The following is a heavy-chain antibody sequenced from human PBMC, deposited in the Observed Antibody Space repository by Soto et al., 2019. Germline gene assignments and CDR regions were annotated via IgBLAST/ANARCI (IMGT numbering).Heavy chain of an antibody. CDR3: VNDYGFYKLDI. D-gene: IGHD4-17*01. V-gene: IGHV3-33*06. Sequence: QVQLVESGGGVVQPGRSLRLSCAASGITFSSYSMHWVRQAPGKGLEWVAVIWSHGRNEYYADSVKGRFTISRDNSKNTLYLQMNSLRAEATAVSYCVNDYGFYKLDIWGQGTMATVSS. J-gene: IGHJ3*02. CDR2: IWSHGRNE. CDR1: GITFSSYS.